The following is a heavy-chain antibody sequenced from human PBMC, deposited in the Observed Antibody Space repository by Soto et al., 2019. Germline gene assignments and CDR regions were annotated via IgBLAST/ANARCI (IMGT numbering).Heavy chain of an antibody. CDR2: MNPNSGNT. V-gene: IGHV1-8*01. CDR1: GYTFTSYD. CDR3: AREAAGRSYQPIDF. J-gene: IGHJ4*02. D-gene: IGHD2-15*01. Sequence: QVQLVQSGAEVKKPGASVKVSCKASGYTFTSYDINWVRQATGQGLEWMGWMNPNSGNTGYAQKFQGRVTMTRDTXTTTADMELRSLRSEDTAVYYCAREAAGRSYQPIDFWGQGTLVTVSS.